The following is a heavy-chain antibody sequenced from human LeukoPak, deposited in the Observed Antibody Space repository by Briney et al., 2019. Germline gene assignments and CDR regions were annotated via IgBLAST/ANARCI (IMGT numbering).Heavy chain of an antibody. J-gene: IGHJ4*02. CDR3: ARPPGIAVAGNFDY. CDR1: GFTFSSYA. Sequence: PGGSLRLSSAASGFTFSSYAMHWVREAPGKGLGWGAVISYDGSNKYYADSVKGRFTISRDNSKNTLYLQMNSLRAEDTAVYYCARPPGIAVAGNFDYWGQGTLVTVSS. V-gene: IGHV3-30-3*01. D-gene: IGHD6-19*01. CDR2: ISYDGSNK.